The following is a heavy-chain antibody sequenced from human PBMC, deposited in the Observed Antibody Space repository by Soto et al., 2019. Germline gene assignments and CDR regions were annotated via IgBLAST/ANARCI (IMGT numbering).Heavy chain of an antibody. CDR3: AKALVRGYTVRGNWFDP. V-gene: IGHV3-30*18. D-gene: IGHD5-12*01. J-gene: IGHJ5*02. CDR1: GFTFSSYG. CDR2: ISYDGSNK. Sequence: QVQLVESGGGVVQPGRSLRLSCAASGFTFSSYGMHWVRQAPGKGLEWVAVISYDGSNKYYADSVKGRFTISRDNSKNTLYLQMNSLRAEDTAVYYCAKALVRGYTVRGNWFDPWGQGTLVTVSS.